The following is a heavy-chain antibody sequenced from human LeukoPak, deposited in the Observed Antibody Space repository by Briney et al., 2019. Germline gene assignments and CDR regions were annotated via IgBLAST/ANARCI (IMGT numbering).Heavy chain of an antibody. V-gene: IGHV4-59*08. CDR1: SGSISGYY. Sequence: PSETLSLTCTVSSGSISGYYWNWIRQPPGKGLEWIGYVSYSGSTNYNPSLKSRVTISVDTSKNQFSLKVSSVTAADTAAYYCARRRIGNYDLDYWGQGTLVTVSS. D-gene: IGHD1-7*01. CDR2: VSYSGST. J-gene: IGHJ4*02. CDR3: ARRRIGNYDLDY.